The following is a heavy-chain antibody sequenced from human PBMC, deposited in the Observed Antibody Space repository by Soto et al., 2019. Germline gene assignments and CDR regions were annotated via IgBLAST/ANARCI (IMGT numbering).Heavy chain of an antibody. CDR2: IYSGGSI. CDR1: GFTVSNNF. D-gene: IGHD3-16*01. V-gene: IGHV3-53*02. J-gene: IGHJ4*02. CDR3: ARDGNGQRGSPH. Sequence: GQLVESGGGLIQAGGSLRLSCAVSGFTVSNNFMMWVRQAPGKGLEWVSLIYSGGSISYADSVKGRFTISRDGSMNMLYLQMNSLTAEDTAVYYCARDGNGQRGSPHWGQGTLVTVSS.